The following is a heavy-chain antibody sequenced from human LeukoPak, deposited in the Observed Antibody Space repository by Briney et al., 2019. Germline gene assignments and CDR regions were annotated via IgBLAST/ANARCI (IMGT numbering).Heavy chain of an antibody. CDR2: IQYDGSSK. Sequence: PGGSLRLSCAASGFTFSSYGMHWVRQAPGKGLEWVAFIQYDGSSKLYGDSVKGRFAISRDNSKNMLYLQMNSLRPEDTAVYYCAKDVVGQQWLENYWGQGTLVTVSS. CDR3: AKDVVGQQWLENY. CDR1: GFTFSSYG. J-gene: IGHJ4*02. V-gene: IGHV3-30*02. D-gene: IGHD6-19*01.